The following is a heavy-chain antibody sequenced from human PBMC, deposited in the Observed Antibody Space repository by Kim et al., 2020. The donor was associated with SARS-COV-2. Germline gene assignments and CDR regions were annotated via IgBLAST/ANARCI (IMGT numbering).Heavy chain of an antibody. CDR3: ARVDTAMAIDY. Sequence: SETLSLTCTVSGGSISTYYWSWIRQPPGKGLEWIGYIYYSGSTNYNPSLKSRVTISVDTSKNQFSLKLSSVTAADTAVYYCARVDTAMAIDYWGQGTLVTVSS. V-gene: IGHV4-59*01. J-gene: IGHJ4*02. CDR2: IYYSGST. D-gene: IGHD5-18*01. CDR1: GGSISTYY.